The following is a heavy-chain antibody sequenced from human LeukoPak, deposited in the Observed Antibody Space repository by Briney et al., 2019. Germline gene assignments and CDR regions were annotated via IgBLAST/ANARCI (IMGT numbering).Heavy chain of an antibody. CDR3: ARRQWTAFDF. CDR2: IKQDGNER. J-gene: IGHJ3*01. Sequence: GGSLRLSCAASGFTFNTFWIIWVPQPPGKGVQWVANIKQDGNERYSVDYEKGRFTISRDNARSSLYLQMNSLRVEDTAIYYCARRQWTAFDFWGQGTMVTVSS. D-gene: IGHD6-19*01. V-gene: IGHV3-7*01. CDR1: GFTFNTFW.